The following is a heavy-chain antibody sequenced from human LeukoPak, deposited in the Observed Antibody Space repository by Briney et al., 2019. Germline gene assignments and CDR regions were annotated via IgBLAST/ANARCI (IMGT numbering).Heavy chain of an antibody. J-gene: IGHJ4*02. D-gene: IGHD6-19*01. CDR3: ARAYGLYSSGWYADY. Sequence: SETLSLTCTVSGGSISSSGYDWGWIRQPPGKGLEWIGSMFYSGSTYYNPSLKSRVTISVDTSKNQFSLKLSSVTAADTAVYYCARAYGLYSSGWYADYWGQGTLVTVSS. V-gene: IGHV4-39*07. CDR2: MFYSGST. CDR1: GGSISSSGYD.